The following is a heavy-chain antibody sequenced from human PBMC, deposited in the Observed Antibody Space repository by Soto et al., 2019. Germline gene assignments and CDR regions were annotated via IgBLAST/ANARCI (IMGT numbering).Heavy chain of an antibody. J-gene: IGHJ5*01. Sequence: QVQLVESGGGVVQPGRSLRLSCAASGFTFTAYGMNWVRQATGKGLEWVSIISYDGDYKYYADSVKGRFTVSRDTSKNTVYLQMNSLRREDTAVYYCAKSVKDSSGYSASSGHGTLVTVSS. CDR1: GFTFTAYG. CDR2: ISYDGDYK. D-gene: IGHD3-22*01. CDR3: AKSVKDSSGYSAS. V-gene: IGHV3-30*18.